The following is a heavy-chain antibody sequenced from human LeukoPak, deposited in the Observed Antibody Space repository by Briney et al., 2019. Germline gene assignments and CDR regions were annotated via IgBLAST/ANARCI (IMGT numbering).Heavy chain of an antibody. CDR1: GGSISSGSYY. CDR3: ANTGSTTRLGFDY. CDR2: IYTSGST. Sequence: SQTLSLTCTVSGGSISSGSYYWSWIRQPAGKGLEWIGRIYTSGSTNYNPSLKSRVTISADTSKNQFSLKLSSVTAADTAVYYCANTGSTTRLGFDYWGQGTLVTVSS. J-gene: IGHJ4*02. D-gene: IGHD5-12*01. V-gene: IGHV4-61*02.